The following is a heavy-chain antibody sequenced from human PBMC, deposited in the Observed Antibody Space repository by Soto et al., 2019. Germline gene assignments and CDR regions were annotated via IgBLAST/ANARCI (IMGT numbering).Heavy chain of an antibody. Sequence: SETLSLTCTISGGSISGYYWRWIRQPPGKGLEWIGYVYYSGSNNYNPSLESRVTISIDTSKNQFSLKLTSVTAADTAVYYCAKYRRTEADGYTLDFWGQGTLVTVSS. CDR2: VYYSGSN. V-gene: IGHV4-59*01. CDR3: AKYRRTEADGYTLDF. J-gene: IGHJ4*02. D-gene: IGHD5-12*01. CDR1: GGSISGYY.